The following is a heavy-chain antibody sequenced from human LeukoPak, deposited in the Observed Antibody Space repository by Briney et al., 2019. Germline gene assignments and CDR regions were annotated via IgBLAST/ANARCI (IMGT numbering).Heavy chain of an antibody. Sequence: SQTLPLTCTVSGGSISSGGYYWSWIRQHPGKGLEWIGYIYYSGSTYYNPSLKSRVTISVDTSKNQFSLKLSSVTAADTAVYYCARGGATTVTFDYWGQGTLVTVSS. CDR1: GGSISSGGYY. V-gene: IGHV4-31*03. J-gene: IGHJ4*02. D-gene: IGHD4-11*01. CDR2: IYYSGST. CDR3: ARGGATTVTFDY.